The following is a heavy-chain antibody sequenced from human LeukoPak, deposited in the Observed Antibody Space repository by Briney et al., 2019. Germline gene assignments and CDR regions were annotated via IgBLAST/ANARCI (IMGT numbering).Heavy chain of an antibody. Sequence: GSLRLSCAASGFTFSSYEMNWVRQAPGKGLEWVSYISSSGRTIYYADSVKGRFTISRDNAKSSLYLQMNSLRAEDTAVYYCARVAWDLQYTGALDIWGQGTMVTVSS. CDR2: ISSSGRTI. J-gene: IGHJ3*02. D-gene: IGHD1-26*01. V-gene: IGHV3-48*03. CDR1: GFTFSSYE. CDR3: ARVAWDLQYTGALDI.